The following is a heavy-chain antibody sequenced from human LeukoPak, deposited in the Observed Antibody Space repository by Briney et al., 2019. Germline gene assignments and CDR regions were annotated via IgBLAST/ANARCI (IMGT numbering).Heavy chain of an antibody. D-gene: IGHD6-6*01. CDR3: ARAYSSSFHAPLRY. J-gene: IGHJ4*02. CDR2: INPNTGDT. V-gene: IGHV1-2*02. Sequence: ASVKVSCNASGYTFTVYYMHWVRQAPGQGLEWMGWINPNTGDTDYVQNFQGRVTMTRDTSISTAYMELSRLRSDDTAVYYCARAYSSSFHAPLRYWGQGTLVTVSS. CDR1: GYTFTVYY.